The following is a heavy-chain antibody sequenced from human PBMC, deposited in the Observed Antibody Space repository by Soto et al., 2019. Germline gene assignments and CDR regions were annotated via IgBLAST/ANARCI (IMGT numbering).Heavy chain of an antibody. CDR3: AKGKSFPYDILTGYLDY. CDR2: ISYDGSNK. J-gene: IGHJ4*02. V-gene: IGHV3-30*18. Sequence: PGGSLRLSCAASGFTFSSYGMHWVRQAPGKGLEWVAVISYDGSNKYYADSVKGRFTISRDNSKNTLYLQMNSLRAEDTAAYYCAKGKSFPYDILTGYLDYWGQGTLVTVSS. CDR1: GFTFSSYG. D-gene: IGHD3-9*01.